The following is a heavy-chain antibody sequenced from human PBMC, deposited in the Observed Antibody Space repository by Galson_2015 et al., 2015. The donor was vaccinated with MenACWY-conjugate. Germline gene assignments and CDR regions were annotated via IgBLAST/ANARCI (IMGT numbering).Heavy chain of an antibody. V-gene: IGHV6-1*01. CDR3: ARVPGILNY. Sequence: WAISGDSVSSNNAAWNWIRQSPLRGLEWLGRTYYRSKWYSAYAVSVKGRITIIPDTSKNQFSLQVNSETPEDTVVYFCARVPGILNYWGQGTLVTVSS. J-gene: IGHJ4*02. CDR1: GDSVSSNNAA. CDR2: TYYRSKWYS.